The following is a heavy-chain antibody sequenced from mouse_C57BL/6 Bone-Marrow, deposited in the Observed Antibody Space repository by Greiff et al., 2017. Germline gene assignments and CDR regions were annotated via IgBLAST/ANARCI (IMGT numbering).Heavy chain of an antibody. CDR1: GYSFTSYY. Sequence: VQLQQSGPELVKPGASVKISCKASGYSFTSYYIHWVKQRPGQGLEWIGWIYPGSGNTKYNEKFKGKATLTADTSSSTAYMQLSSLTSEDSAVYYCARPYSNYVHWYFDVWGTGTTVTVSS. V-gene: IGHV1-66*01. CDR2: IYPGSGNT. D-gene: IGHD2-5*01. J-gene: IGHJ1*03. CDR3: ARPYSNYVHWYFDV.